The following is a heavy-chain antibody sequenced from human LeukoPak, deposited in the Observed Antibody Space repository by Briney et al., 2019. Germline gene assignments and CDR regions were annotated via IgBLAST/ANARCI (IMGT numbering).Heavy chain of an antibody. D-gene: IGHD6-19*01. J-gene: IGHJ4*02. CDR1: GLTVRSNY. CDR3: ARDGVAVAGTHDY. CDR2: IYSDGTT. Sequence: GGSLRLSCAASGLTVRSNYMSWVRQAPGKGPEWVSVIYSDGTTYYADSVRGRFSISRDNFRNTLYLQMNSLRAEDTAVYYCARDGVAVAGTHDYWGQGTLVTVSS. V-gene: IGHV3-66*01.